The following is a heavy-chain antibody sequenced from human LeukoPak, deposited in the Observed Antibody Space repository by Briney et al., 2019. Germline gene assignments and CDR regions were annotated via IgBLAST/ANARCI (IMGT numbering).Heavy chain of an antibody. V-gene: IGHV4-39*01. J-gene: IGHJ3*02. CDR1: GVSISSSNSY. CDR3: ARGHLYSSYGGCAFDI. D-gene: IGHD4-11*01. CDR2: IYYSGNT. Sequence: SETLSLTCTVSGVSISSSNSYWGWIRQPPGKGLEWIGSIYYSGNTYYNASLKSQVSISIDTSKNQFSLKLSSVTAADTAVYYCARGHLYSSYGGCAFDIWGQGTMVTVSS.